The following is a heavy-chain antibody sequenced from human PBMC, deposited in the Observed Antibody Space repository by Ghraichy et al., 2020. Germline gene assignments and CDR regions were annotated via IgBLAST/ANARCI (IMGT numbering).Heavy chain of an antibody. V-gene: IGHV3-21*01. CDR3: ARVVVGATIDY. CDR2: ISSSSSYI. J-gene: IGHJ4*02. Sequence: LSLTCAASGFTFSSYSMNWVRQAPGKGLEWVSSISSSSSYIYYADSVKGRFTISRDNAKNSLYLQMNSLRAEDTAVYYCARVVVGATIDYWGQGTLVTVSS. D-gene: IGHD1-26*01. CDR1: GFTFSSYS.